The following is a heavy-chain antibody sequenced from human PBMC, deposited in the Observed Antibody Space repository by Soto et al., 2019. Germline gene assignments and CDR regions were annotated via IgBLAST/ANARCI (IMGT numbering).Heavy chain of an antibody. V-gene: IGHV3-30-3*01. J-gene: IGHJ6*02. CDR1: GFTFSSYA. CDR3: ARSVWSGYLTTNYGMDV. CDR2: ISYDGSNK. D-gene: IGHD3-3*01. Sequence: GGSLRLSCAASGFTFSSYAMHWVRQAPGKGLEWVAVISYDGSNKYYADSVKGRFTISRDNSKNTLYLQMNSLRAEDTAVYYCARSVWSGYLTTNYGMDVWGQGTTVTVSS.